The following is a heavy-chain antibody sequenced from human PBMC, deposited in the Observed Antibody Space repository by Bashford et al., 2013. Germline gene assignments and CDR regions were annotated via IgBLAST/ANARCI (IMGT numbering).Heavy chain of an antibody. CDR1: GYNFIDYY. V-gene: IGHV1-2*02. CDR2: INPKRGDT. D-gene: IGHD2-8*02. Sequence: VASVKVSCKASGYNFIDYYIHWVRQAPGQGLEWMGWINPKRGDTKYAPKFLDRVTMTRDTSTNTAQMELSRLRSDDTALFFCARGGYDADGVYTWFEPWGQGTLVTVSS. CDR3: ARGGYDADGVYTWFEP. J-gene: IGHJ5*02.